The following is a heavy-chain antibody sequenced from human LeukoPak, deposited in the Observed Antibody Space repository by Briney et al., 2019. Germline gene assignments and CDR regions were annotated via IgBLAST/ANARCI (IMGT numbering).Heavy chain of an antibody. V-gene: IGHV3-9*01. Sequence: SLRLSCAASGFTFDDYAMHWVRQAPGKGLEWVSGISWNSGSIGYADSVKGRFTISRDNAKNSLYLQMNSLRAEDTALYYCAKDTVPRDDFWSGYPTYYFDYWGQGTLVTVSS. CDR2: ISWNSGSI. D-gene: IGHD3-3*01. J-gene: IGHJ4*02. CDR3: AKDTVPRDDFWSGYPTYYFDY. CDR1: GFTFDDYA.